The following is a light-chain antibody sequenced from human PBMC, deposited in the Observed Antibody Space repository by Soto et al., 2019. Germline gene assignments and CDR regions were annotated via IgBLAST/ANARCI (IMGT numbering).Light chain of an antibody. CDR3: QKYSSVPV. CDR1: QGIRNF. Sequence: DIQMTQSPTSLSASVGDRVTITCRASQGIRNFVAWYQQKPGKAPQLLIYAASTLQSGVPSRFSGSGSRTDFTLTINRLQPEDVATYSCQKYSSVPVFGPGTKVEIK. CDR2: AAS. J-gene: IGKJ3*01. V-gene: IGKV1-27*01.